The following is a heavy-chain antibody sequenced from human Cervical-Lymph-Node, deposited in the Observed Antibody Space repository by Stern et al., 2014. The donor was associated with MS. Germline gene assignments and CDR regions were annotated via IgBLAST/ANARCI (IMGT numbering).Heavy chain of an antibody. CDR3: ARQRATAIQGLDY. Sequence: EVQLEPSGPEVKKPGEALKISCTGSGDSFTSYWNGWVRQMPRKGQEWKGITYPGDTDTRYSPSLQSPATTSADKPIRTPYCQWGSLKASDTALYYCARQRATAIQGLDYWGQGTLVTVSS. J-gene: IGHJ4*02. D-gene: IGHD5-24*01. V-gene: IGHV5-51*01. CDR1: GDSFTSYW. CDR2: TYPGDTDT.